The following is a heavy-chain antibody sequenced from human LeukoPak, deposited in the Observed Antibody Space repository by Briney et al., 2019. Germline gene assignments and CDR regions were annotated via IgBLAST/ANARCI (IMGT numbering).Heavy chain of an antibody. CDR1: GGSIRSAY. D-gene: IGHD1-26*01. CDR2: IYYSGST. CDR3: ARGPSAGSY. J-gene: IGHJ4*02. V-gene: IGHV4-59*08. Sequence: SETLSLTCTVSGGSIRSAYWSWIRQPPGKGLEWIGYIYYSGSTNYNPSLKSRVTISVDTSKNQFSLKLSSVTAADTAVYYCARGPSAGSYWGQGTLVTVSS.